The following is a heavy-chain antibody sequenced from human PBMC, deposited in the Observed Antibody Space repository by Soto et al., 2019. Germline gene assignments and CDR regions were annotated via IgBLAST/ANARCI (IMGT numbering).Heavy chain of an antibody. Sequence: ASVKVSCKASGYTFTSYGINWVRQATGQGLEWMGWMNPNSGNTGYAQKFQGRVTMTRNTSISTAYMELSSLRSEDTAVYYCARGDYDWHDAFDIWGQGTMVTVSS. CDR3: ARGDYDWHDAFDI. D-gene: IGHD5-12*01. CDR1: GYTFTSYG. V-gene: IGHV1-8*01. CDR2: MNPNSGNT. J-gene: IGHJ3*02.